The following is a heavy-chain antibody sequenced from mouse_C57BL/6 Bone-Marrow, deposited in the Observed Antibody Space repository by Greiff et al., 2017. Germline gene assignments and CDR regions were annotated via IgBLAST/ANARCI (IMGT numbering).Heavy chain of an antibody. J-gene: IGHJ1*03. V-gene: IGHV1-9*01. CDR1: GYTFPGSW. Sequence: VKLQQPGAELLKPGASVKLSCKATGYTFPGSWLVWVKQRPGHGLEWIGEFLPGSGSPTYNEQFTGKATFTADTSSTPAYMQLSSLTTEDAVIYYCASFVTTNWYFDVWGTGTTVTVSS. CDR2: FLPGSGSP. CDR3: ASFVTTNWYFDV. D-gene: IGHD1-1*01.